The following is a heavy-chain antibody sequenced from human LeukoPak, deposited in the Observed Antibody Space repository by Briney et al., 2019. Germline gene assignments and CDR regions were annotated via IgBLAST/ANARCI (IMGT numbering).Heavy chain of an antibody. CDR2: ISCSGYYI. Sequence: GGSLRLSCAASGFTFSTYTMNWVRQAPGKGLEWVSSISCSGYYIYYADSVKGRFTISRDNAKNSLYLQMNSLRAEDTAVYYCARDIATASHLAFDYWGQGILVTVSA. CDR1: GFTFSTYT. J-gene: IGHJ4*02. D-gene: IGHD5-18*01. V-gene: IGHV3-21*01. CDR3: ARDIATASHLAFDY.